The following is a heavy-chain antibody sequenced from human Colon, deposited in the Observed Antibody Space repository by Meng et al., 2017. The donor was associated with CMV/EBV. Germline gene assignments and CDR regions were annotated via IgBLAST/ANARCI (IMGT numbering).Heavy chain of an antibody. CDR2: VYYSGST. CDR3: ARGSGQYTGHEWFFDL. V-gene: IGHV4-39*07. Sequence: SETLSLTCNVSGGTISSTSYYWAWIRQSPGKGLEWIGSVYYSGSTYSNPSLSSRVTISIDRSKNQFSLRLSSVTAADTAVYFCARGSGQYTGHEWFFDLWGRGTLVTVSS. D-gene: IGHD3-3*01. J-gene: IGHJ2*01. CDR1: GGTISSTSYY.